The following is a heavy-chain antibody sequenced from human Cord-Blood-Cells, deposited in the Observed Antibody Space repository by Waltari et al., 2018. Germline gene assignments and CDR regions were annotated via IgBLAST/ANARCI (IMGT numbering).Heavy chain of an antibody. D-gene: IGHD6-19*01. Sequence: QVQLVQSGAEVKKPGASVKVSCKASGYTFTAYYMNWVRQAHGQGLEGMGRINPNSGGTNYAQKFQGRVTRTRDTSISTAYMELSRLRSDDTAVYYCAFTVAGRDWFDPWGQGTLVTVSS. V-gene: IGHV1-2*01. J-gene: IGHJ5*02. CDR1: GYTFTAYY. CDR3: AFTVAGRDWFDP. CDR2: INPNSGGT.